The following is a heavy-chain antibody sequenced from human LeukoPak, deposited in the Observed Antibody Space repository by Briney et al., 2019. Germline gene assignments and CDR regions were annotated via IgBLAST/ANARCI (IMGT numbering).Heavy chain of an antibody. Sequence: GSLRLSCAASGFTVSSNYMSWVRQAPGKGLEWVSVIYSGGSTYYADSVKGRFTISRDNSKNTLYLQMNSLRAEDTAVYYCARVSAAGTFFDYWGQGTLVTVSS. CDR1: GFTVSSNY. V-gene: IGHV3-53*01. D-gene: IGHD6-13*01. J-gene: IGHJ4*02. CDR3: ARVSAAGTFFDY. CDR2: IYSGGST.